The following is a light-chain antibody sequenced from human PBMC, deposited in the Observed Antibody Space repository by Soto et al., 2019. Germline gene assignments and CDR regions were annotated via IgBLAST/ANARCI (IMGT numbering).Light chain of an antibody. Sequence: EIVMTQSPDTLSVSPGERATLSCRASQSVSSNLAWYHQKPGQAPRLLIYGASTRATGIPDRFSGSGSGTEFTLTISSLQSEDFAVYYCQQYNNWPPWTFGQGTKVEIK. V-gene: IGKV3-15*01. J-gene: IGKJ1*01. CDR3: QQYNNWPPWT. CDR1: QSVSSN. CDR2: GAS.